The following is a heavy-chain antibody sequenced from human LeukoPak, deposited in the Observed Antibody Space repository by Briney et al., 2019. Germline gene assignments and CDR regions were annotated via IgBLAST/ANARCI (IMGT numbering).Heavy chain of an antibody. Sequence: SETLSLTCGVYGGSFNIYYWTWIRQPPGKGLEWVGEINHSGSANSNPSLKSRVTMSVDTSKNQFSLKLSSVTAADTAVYYCAREEGVTMVRELNYAFDIWGQGTMVTVSS. CDR3: AREEGVTMVRELNYAFDI. CDR1: GGSFNIYY. CDR2: INHSGSA. V-gene: IGHV4-34*01. J-gene: IGHJ3*02. D-gene: IGHD3-10*01.